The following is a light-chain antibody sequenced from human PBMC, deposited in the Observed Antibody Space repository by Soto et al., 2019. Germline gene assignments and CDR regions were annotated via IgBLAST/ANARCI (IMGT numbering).Light chain of an antibody. Sequence: ELVLTQSPGTLSLSPGESAALSCRVSQPVSSNFLAWYQQKPGQAPRLLIYGVSSRASGIPDRFFGSGSGTDFTLTINRLEPEDFAVYYCQQYANSPITFGQGTRLEI. CDR3: QQYANSPIT. CDR1: QPVSSNF. J-gene: IGKJ5*01. CDR2: GVS. V-gene: IGKV3-20*01.